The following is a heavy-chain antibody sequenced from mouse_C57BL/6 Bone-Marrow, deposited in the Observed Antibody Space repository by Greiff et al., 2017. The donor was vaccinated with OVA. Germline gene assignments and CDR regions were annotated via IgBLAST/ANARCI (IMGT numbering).Heavy chain of an antibody. J-gene: IGHJ4*01. V-gene: IGHV1-22*01. Sequence: VQLKESGPELVKPGASVKMSCKASGYTFTDYNMHWVKQSHGKSLEWIGYINPNNGGTSYNQKFKGKATLTVNKSSSTAYMELRSLTSEDSAVYYCANYYAMDYWGQGTSVTVSS. CDR1: GYTFTDYN. CDR2: INPNNGGT. CDR3: ANYYAMDY.